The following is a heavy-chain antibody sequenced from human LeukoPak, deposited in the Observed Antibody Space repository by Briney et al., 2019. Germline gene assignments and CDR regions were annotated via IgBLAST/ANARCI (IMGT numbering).Heavy chain of an antibody. V-gene: IGHV4-4*02. CDR1: RGSITQTNY. CDR2: VNLQGGT. J-gene: IGHJ4*02. CDR3: AREGGSYRLLDY. D-gene: IGHD3-16*02. Sequence: PSETLSVTSDVSRGSITQTNYWTSLRQPPGKGLERIAEVNLQGGTNYNPSLLRRVAISVDTSANHVSLQMTSVTAADTAVYYCAREGGSYRLLDYSGQGTLVTVSS.